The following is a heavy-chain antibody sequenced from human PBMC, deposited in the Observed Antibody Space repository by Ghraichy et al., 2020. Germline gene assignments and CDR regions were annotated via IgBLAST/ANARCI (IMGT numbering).Heavy chain of an antibody. CDR1: GYTVTTSV. D-gene: IGHD4-17*01. CDR3: VGPITTALDF. CDR2: INTNTGNP. V-gene: IGHV7-4-1*02. Sequence: ASVKVSCKACGYTVTTSVLNWVRQSRRQRLEWMGWINTNTGNPTYAQGFTRRFVFSLDTSVSTAYLQINSLKTEDTGVYYCVGPITTALDFWGQGTLVSVSS. J-gene: IGHJ4*02.